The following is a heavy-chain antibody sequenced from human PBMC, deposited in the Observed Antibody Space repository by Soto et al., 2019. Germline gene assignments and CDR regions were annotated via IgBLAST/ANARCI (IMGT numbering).Heavy chain of an antibody. Sequence: SDTLSLTCPLRCPSIYNYYWSWMSYLPGKGLEWIGYVSSSGSTHYNPSLQSRVTISADSSKNQVSLKVNSVTAADTAVYYCARDHPHSYGVYYFDYWGQGTPVTVS. CDR1: CPSIYNYY. V-gene: IGHV4-59*01. CDR3: ARDHPHSYGVYYFDY. CDR2: VSSSGST. J-gene: IGHJ4*02. D-gene: IGHD5-18*01.